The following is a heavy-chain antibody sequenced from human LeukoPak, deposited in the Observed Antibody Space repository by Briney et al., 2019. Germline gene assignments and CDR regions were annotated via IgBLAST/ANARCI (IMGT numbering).Heavy chain of an antibody. CDR1: GFTFSSYA. D-gene: IGHD6-13*01. Sequence: GGSLRLSCAASGFTFSSYAMHWVRQAPGKGLEWVAFISYDGSSKYSADSVKGRFTISRDNSKNTLYLQMNSLRAEDTAVYYCARDPAAAGRVAYYFDYWGQGTLVTVSS. V-gene: IGHV3-30-3*01. CDR2: ISYDGSSK. CDR3: ARDPAAAGRVAYYFDY. J-gene: IGHJ4*02.